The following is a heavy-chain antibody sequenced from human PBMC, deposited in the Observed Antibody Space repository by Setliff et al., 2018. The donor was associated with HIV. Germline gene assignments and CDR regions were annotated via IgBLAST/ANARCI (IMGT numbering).Heavy chain of an antibody. CDR1: GFTFSSYG. J-gene: IGHJ6*02. Sequence: GGSLRLSCAASGFTFSSYGMHWVRQAPGKGLEWVAFIRSDESDKHYADSVKGRFTISRDNSKNTLYLQMNSLRAEDTAVYYCAKADGGYGYYGMDVWGQGTTVTVSS. CDR3: AKADGGYGYYGMDV. CDR2: IRSDESDK. D-gene: IGHD1-26*01. V-gene: IGHV3-30*02.